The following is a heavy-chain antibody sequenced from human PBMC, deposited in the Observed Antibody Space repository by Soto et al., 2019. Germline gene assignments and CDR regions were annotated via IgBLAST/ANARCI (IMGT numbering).Heavy chain of an antibody. J-gene: IGHJ4*02. CDR3: ASRHDFRRGSGYYFDE. Sequence: SETLSLTCTVSGGSISSSSYYWGWIRQPPVKGLEWIGSIYYSGSTYYNPSLKSRVTISVDTSKNQFSLKLSSVTAADTAVYYCASRHDFRRGSGYYFDEWGEGTLVTVCS. CDR2: IYYSGST. CDR1: GGSISSSSYY. V-gene: IGHV4-39*01. D-gene: IGHD3-3*01.